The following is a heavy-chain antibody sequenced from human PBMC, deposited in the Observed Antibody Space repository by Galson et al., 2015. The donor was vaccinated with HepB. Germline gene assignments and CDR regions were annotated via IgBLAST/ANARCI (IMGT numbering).Heavy chain of an antibody. V-gene: IGHV3-33*08. CDR2: IWYDGSNK. Sequence: SLRLSCAASGFTFSSYGMHWVRQAPGKGLEWVAVIWYDGSNKYYADSVKGRFTISRDNSKNTLYLQMNSLRAEDTAVYYCARELARVWRSSSWYSSPDYWGQGTLVTVSS. D-gene: IGHD6-13*01. J-gene: IGHJ4*02. CDR3: ARELARVWRSSSWYSSPDY. CDR1: GFTFSSYG.